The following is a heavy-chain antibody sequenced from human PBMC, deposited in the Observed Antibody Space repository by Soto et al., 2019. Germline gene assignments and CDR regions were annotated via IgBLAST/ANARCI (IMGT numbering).Heavy chain of an antibody. CDR3: AKDRWEFTRYFDS. CDR2: ISKDGNDQ. J-gene: IGHJ4*02. V-gene: IGHV3-30*18. Sequence: QVQLVESGGGVVQPGTSLRLSCAASGFTFSTYAMHWVRQAPGKGLEWVAMISKDGNDQYYADSVKGRFTVSRDNSKNTVSLQLHSLRPEDTAFCYCAKDRWEFTRYFDSWGQGTLVTVSS. CDR1: GFTFSTYA. D-gene: IGHD1-26*01.